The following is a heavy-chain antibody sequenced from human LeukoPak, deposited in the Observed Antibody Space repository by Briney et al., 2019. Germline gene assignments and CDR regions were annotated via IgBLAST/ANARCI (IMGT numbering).Heavy chain of an antibody. J-gene: IGHJ5*02. D-gene: IGHD3-10*01. CDR1: GFTFSSYS. V-gene: IGHV3-21*04. CDR2: ISSSSSYI. CDR3: ARGFGDWGLSWFDP. Sequence: GGSLRLSCAASGFTFSSYSMNWVRQAPGKGLEWVSSISSSSSYIYYADSVKGRFTISRDNAKNSLYLQMNSLRAEDTAVYYCARGFGDWGLSWFDPWGQGTLVTVSS.